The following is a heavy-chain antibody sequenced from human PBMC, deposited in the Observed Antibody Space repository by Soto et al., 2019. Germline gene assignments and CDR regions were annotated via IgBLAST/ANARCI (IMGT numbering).Heavy chain of an antibody. D-gene: IGHD6-13*01. CDR1: GYSFTSYW. CDR3: ARLTNRQQLVQYYFDY. Sequence: HGESLKISCQGSGYSFTSYWISWVRQMPGKGLEWMGRIDPSDSYTNYSPSFQGHVTISADKSISTAYLQWSSLKASDTAMYYCARLTNRQQLVQYYFDYWGQGTLVTVSS. V-gene: IGHV5-10-1*01. CDR2: IDPSDSYT. J-gene: IGHJ4*02.